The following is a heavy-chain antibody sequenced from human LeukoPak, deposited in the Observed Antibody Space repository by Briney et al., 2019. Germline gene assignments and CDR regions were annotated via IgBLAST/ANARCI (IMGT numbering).Heavy chain of an antibody. CDR3: ARVGEDYYDSSGYYLL. CDR2: INSDGSST. D-gene: IGHD3-22*01. J-gene: IGHJ4*02. V-gene: IGHV3-74*01. CDR1: GFTFSSYW. Sequence: GGSLRLSCAASGFTFSSYWMHWVRQAPGKGLVWVSRINSDGSSTSYADSVKGRFTISRDNVKNTLYLQMNSLRAEDTAVYYCARVGEDYYDSSGYYLLWGQGTLVTVSS.